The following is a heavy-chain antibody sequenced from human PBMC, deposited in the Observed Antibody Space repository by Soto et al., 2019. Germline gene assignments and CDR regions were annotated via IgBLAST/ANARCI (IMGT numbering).Heavy chain of an antibody. J-gene: IGHJ4*02. CDR1: GGSIRGYY. CDR2: MHTSGST. V-gene: IGHV4-4*07. CDR3: VRASMPKAHFDS. Sequence: SETLSLTCTVSGGSIRGYYWSWIRQSAGMGLEWIGRMHTSGSTNYNPYLKSRVTFSVDMSKNQISLKLTSVTAADTALYYCVRASMPKAHFDSWGQGTLVTVSS. D-gene: IGHD2-2*01.